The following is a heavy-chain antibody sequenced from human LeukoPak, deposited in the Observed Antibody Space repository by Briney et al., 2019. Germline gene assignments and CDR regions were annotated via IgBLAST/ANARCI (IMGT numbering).Heavy chain of an antibody. Sequence: GGSLRLSCAASGFSFSSYSMNWVRQAPGKGLEWISSISPSTSTIYYADSVKGRFTISRDNSKNTLYLQMNSLRAEDTAVYYCAKGLWFGELFPFDYWGQGTLVTVSS. J-gene: IGHJ4*02. CDR1: GFSFSSYS. D-gene: IGHD3-10*01. V-gene: IGHV3-48*01. CDR2: ISPSTSTI. CDR3: AKGLWFGELFPFDY.